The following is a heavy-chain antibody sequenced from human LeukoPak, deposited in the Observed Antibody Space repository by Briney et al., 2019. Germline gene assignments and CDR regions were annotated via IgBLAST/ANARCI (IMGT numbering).Heavy chain of an antibody. CDR3: ARHGRAVWGSHPTKAFDL. CDR1: GGSISTSF. CDR2: FSTSGST. D-gene: IGHD3-16*02. Sequence: SETLALTCTVSGGSISTSFWNWIRQPPGKGLEWIGYFSTSGSTNYNPSLQSRVTISVDTSKNLFSLRLSSVTAADTAVYYCARHGRAVWGSHPTKAFDLWGPGTMVTVSS. V-gene: IGHV4-4*08. J-gene: IGHJ3*01.